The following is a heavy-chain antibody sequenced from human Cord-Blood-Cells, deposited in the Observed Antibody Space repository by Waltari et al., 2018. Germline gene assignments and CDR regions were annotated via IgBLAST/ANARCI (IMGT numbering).Heavy chain of an antibody. CDR1: GSTCTSCA. V-gene: IGHV1-3*01. D-gene: IGHD1-1*01. CDR3: ARGTGTTYY. Sequence: QVQLVQSGAEVKKPGASVKVACKASGSTCTSCAMHWVRQAAGQRLEWMGWRNAGNGNTKYSQKFQGRVTITSDTSASTAYMELSSLRSEDTAVYYCARGTGTTYYWGQGTLVTVSS. J-gene: IGHJ4*02. CDR2: RNAGNGNT.